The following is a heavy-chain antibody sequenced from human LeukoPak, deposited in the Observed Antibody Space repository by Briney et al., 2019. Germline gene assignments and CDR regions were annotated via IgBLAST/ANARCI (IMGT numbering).Heavy chain of an antibody. CDR1: GGSISSGAYY. J-gene: IGHJ4*02. D-gene: IGHD4-17*01. V-gene: IGHV4-31*03. Sequence: PSETLSLTCTVSGGSISSGAYYWSWIRRHPGKGLEWIGYIYYSGSTYHNPSLKSRVTISVDTSKNQFSLKLSSVTAADTAVYYCATGGDGDYPSISFDYWGQGTLVTVSS. CDR3: ATGGDGDYPSISFDY. CDR2: IYYSGST.